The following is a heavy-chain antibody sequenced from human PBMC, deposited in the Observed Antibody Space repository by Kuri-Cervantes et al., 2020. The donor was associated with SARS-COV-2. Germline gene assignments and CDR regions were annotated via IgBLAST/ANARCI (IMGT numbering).Heavy chain of an antibody. D-gene: IGHD3-3*01. CDR2: MNPNSGNT. V-gene: IGHV1-8*02. J-gene: IGHJ4*02. Sequence: ASVKVSCKASGYTFTSYDIDWVRQATGQGLEWMGWMNPNSGNTGYAQKFQGRVTMTRDTSTSTVYMELSSLRSEDTAVYYCARDPTPYYDFWSGSYYFDYWGQGTLVTVSS. CDR1: GYTFTSYD. CDR3: ARDPTPYYDFWSGSYYFDY.